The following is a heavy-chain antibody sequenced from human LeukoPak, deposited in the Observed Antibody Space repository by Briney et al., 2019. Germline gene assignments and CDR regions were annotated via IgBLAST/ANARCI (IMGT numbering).Heavy chain of an antibody. J-gene: IGHJ6*02. CDR1: GYTFTGCF. CDR2: INPNSGGT. Sequence: ASVKVSCKGSGYTFTGCFMHWVRQAPGQGLEWMGWINPNSGGTNYAQKFQGRVTMTRDTSISTAYMELSRLRSDDTAVYYCARTRYCSGGSCYYYGMDVWGQGTTVTVSS. V-gene: IGHV1-2*02. D-gene: IGHD2-15*01. CDR3: ARTRYCSGGSCYYYGMDV.